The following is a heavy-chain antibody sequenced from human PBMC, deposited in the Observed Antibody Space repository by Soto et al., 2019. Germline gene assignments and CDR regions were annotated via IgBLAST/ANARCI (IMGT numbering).Heavy chain of an antibody. J-gene: IGHJ5*02. CDR1: GFTFSSYS. Sequence: GGSLRLSCAASGFTFSSYSMNWVRQAPGKGLEWVSYISSSSSTIYYADSVKGRFTISRDNAKNSLYLQMNSLRDEDTAVYYCARDLTEVATTPNWFDPWGQGTLVTVSS. CDR2: ISSSSSTI. CDR3: ARDLTEVATTPNWFDP. D-gene: IGHD2-15*01. V-gene: IGHV3-48*02.